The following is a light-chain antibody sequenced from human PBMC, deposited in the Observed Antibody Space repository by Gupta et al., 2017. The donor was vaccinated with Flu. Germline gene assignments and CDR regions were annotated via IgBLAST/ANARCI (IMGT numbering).Light chain of an antibody. CDR3: QSYDSSLSGNWV. CDR1: SSNIGAGYD. V-gene: IGLV1-40*01. Sequence: QSVLTQPPSVSGAPGQRVTISCTGSSSNIGAGYDVHWYQQLPGTAPKLLIYGNSNRPSGVPDRFSGSKSGTSVSLAITGLQAEDEGDYYCQSYDSSLSGNWVFGGGTKLTVL. J-gene: IGLJ3*02. CDR2: GNS.